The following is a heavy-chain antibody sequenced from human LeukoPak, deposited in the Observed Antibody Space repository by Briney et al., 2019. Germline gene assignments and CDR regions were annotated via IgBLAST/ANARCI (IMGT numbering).Heavy chain of an antibody. CDR2: VSGNGAGT. Sequence: PGGSLRLSCAASGFTVSNNYMSWVRQAPGKGLEWVSAVSGNGAGTFYTDSVKGRFTISRDNSRHTLYLQMDSLRAEDTAVYYCAKVWADYDFWSAYYWYFDLWGRGTLVTVSS. V-gene: IGHV3-23*01. D-gene: IGHD3-3*01. CDR1: GFTVSNNY. CDR3: AKVWADYDFWSAYYWYFDL. J-gene: IGHJ2*01.